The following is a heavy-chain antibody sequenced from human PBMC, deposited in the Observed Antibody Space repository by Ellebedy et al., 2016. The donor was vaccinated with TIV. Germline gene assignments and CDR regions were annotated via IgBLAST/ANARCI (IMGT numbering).Heavy chain of an antibody. CDR3: ARQGIPVGANDY. Sequence: MPSETLSLTCTVSGGSISSSSYYWGWIRQPPGKGLEWIGSIYYSVSTYYNPSPKSRVTISVDTSKNQFSLQLSVVTAAETAVYYCARQGIPVGANDYWGQGTLVTVSS. D-gene: IGHD1-26*01. J-gene: IGHJ4*02. V-gene: IGHV4-39*01. CDR1: GGSISSSSYY. CDR2: IYYSVST.